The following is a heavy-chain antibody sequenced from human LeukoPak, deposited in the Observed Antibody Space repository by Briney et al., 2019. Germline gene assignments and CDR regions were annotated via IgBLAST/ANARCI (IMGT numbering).Heavy chain of an antibody. J-gene: IGHJ4*02. CDR3: AARDCSSSSCYRFDY. Sequence: GRSLRLSCAASGFTFSNYGMHWVRQAPGKGLDWVAVISYDGINKYYADSVKGRFTISRDNSKNTLYLQMNSLRAEDTAVYYCAARDCSSSSCYRFDYWGQGTLITVSS. CDR2: ISYDGINK. V-gene: IGHV3-30*03. D-gene: IGHD2-2*02. CDR1: GFTFSNYG.